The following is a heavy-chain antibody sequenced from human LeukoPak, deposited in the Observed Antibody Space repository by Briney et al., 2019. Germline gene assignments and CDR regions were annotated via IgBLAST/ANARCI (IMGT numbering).Heavy chain of an antibody. J-gene: IGHJ1*01. D-gene: IGHD6-13*01. Sequence: SETLSLTCTVSGGSIRSYYWSWIRQPAGKGLEWIGRFYSSVSTNYNPSLKSRVSMSVDTSKNLFFLNLTSVTAADTGVYFCVRERLYTSSWGFQFLGQGALVSVSS. V-gene: IGHV4-4*07. CDR3: VRERLYTSSWGFQF. CDR2: FYSSVST. CDR1: GGSIRSYY.